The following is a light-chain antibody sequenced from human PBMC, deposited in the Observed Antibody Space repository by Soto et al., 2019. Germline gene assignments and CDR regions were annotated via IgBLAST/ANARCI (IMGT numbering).Light chain of an antibody. J-gene: IGLJ2*01. Sequence: QSVLTQPASVSGSPGQSITISCTGTSSDVGGYNFVSWYQQHPGKAPKLMIYDVTNRPSGVSNRFSGSKSGNTASLTISGLRAEDEADYYCSSYTNRNTLVFGGGTKLTVL. V-gene: IGLV2-14*03. CDR2: DVT. CDR3: SSYTNRNTLV. CDR1: SSDVGGYNF.